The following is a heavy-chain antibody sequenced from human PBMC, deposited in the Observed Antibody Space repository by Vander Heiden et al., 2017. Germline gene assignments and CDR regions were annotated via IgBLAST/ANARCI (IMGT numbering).Heavy chain of an antibody. CDR3: TTDSGYYDYGDYGEYYFDY. CDR2: IKSKTDGGTT. Sequence: EVQLVESGGGLVKPGGSLRLSCAASGFTFSNAWISWVRQAPGKGLEWVGRIKSKTDGGTTDYAAPVKGRFTISRDDSKNTLYLQMNSLKTEDTAVYYCTTDSGYYDYGDYGEYYFDYWGQGTLVTVSS. CDR1: GFTFSNAW. V-gene: IGHV3-15*01. J-gene: IGHJ4*02. D-gene: IGHD4-17*01.